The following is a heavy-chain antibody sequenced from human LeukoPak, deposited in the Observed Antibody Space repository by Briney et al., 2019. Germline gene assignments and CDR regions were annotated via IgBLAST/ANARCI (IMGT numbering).Heavy chain of an antibody. CDR3: SGGTPSRRSDY. V-gene: IGHV4-59*12. D-gene: IGHD1/OR15-1a*01. CDR2: IYYSGST. CDR1: GGSISSYY. Sequence: SETLSLTCTVSGGSISSYYWSWIRQPPGKGLEWIGYIYYSGSTNYNPSLKSRVTISVDTSKNQFSLKLSSVTAADTAVYYCSGGTPSRRSDYWGQGTLVTVSS. J-gene: IGHJ4*02.